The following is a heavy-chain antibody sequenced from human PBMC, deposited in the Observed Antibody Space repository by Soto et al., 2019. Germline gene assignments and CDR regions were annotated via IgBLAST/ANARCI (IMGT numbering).Heavy chain of an antibody. J-gene: IGHJ4*02. Sequence: SETLSLTCTVSGGSISSYYWSWIRQPPGKGLDWIGYIYHSGSTNHNPSLKSRVTISVDTSKNQFSLKLNSLTAADTAVYYCASGGQYAPSYFWGQGTLVTVSS. CDR3: ASGGQYAPSYF. V-gene: IGHV4-59*01. CDR1: GGSISSYY. D-gene: IGHD3-10*01. CDR2: IYHSGST.